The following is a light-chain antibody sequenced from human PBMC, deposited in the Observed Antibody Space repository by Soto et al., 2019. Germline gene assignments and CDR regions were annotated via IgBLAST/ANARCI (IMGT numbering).Light chain of an antibody. CDR2: AAS. V-gene: IGKV3-20*01. J-gene: IGKJ1*01. CDR3: QQYGGSVQT. Sequence: ETVLTQSPATVSLSPGDRATLPCRTSQSVSSNKLAWYQQKPGQAPRLLIYAASSRATGIPDRFSGSGSGTDFTLTISSLEPEDFAVYYCQQYGGSVQTFGQGTKVDIK. CDR1: QSVSSNK.